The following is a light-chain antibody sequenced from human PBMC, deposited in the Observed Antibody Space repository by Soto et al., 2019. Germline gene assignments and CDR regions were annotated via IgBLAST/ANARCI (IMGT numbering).Light chain of an antibody. CDR3: SSYTSSSTLLYV. J-gene: IGLJ1*01. Sequence: QSALTQPASVSGSPGQSITISCTGTSSDVGGYNYVSWYQQHPGKAPKLMIYDVSNRPSGVSNRFSGSKSGNTASLTISGLQAEDEADYYRSSYTSSSTLLYVFRTGTKVTVL. CDR1: SSDVGGYNY. CDR2: DVS. V-gene: IGLV2-14*01.